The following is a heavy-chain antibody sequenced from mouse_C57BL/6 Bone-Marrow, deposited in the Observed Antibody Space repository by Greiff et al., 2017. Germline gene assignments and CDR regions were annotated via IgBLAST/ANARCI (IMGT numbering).Heavy chain of an antibody. V-gene: IGHV1-64*01. CDR3: ARWGAWFAN. CDR1: GYTFTSSW. J-gene: IGHJ3*01. Sequence: QVQLQQPGAELVKPGASVKLSCKASGYTFTSSWMHWVQQRPGQGLEWIGMIHPNSGSTNYNEKFKSKATLTVNKSSSTAYMQLSSLKSEDSAVYYCARWGAWFANWGQGTLVTVSA. CDR2: IHPNSGST.